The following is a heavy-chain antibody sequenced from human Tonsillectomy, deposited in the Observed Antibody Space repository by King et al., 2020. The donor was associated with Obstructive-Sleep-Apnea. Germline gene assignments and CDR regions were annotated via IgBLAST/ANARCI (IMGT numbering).Heavy chain of an antibody. J-gene: IGHJ5*02. D-gene: IGHD6-13*01. CDR3: ARAGTMAEAGGVDWFDP. V-gene: IGHV5-10-1*03. CDR2: IDPTDSYT. Sequence: VQLVQSGAEVKKPGESLRISCKGSGYSFISYWISWVRQMPGKGLEWMGRIDPTDSYTNYSPSFQGHVTISADKSISTAYLQWTSLKASDTAMYYCARAGTMAEAGGVDWFDPWGQGTLVTVSS. CDR1: GYSFISYW.